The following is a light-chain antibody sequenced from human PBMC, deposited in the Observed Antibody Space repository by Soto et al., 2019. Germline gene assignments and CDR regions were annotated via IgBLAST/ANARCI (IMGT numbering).Light chain of an antibody. CDR3: QHYHGSPRT. Sequence: EIVLTQSPGTLSLSPGERATLSCRASQSVNTYLAWYQQKPGQAPRLLIYGASRRATGIPDRFSGSGSGTDFTLTISRLEPEDFVVYYCQHYHGSPRTFGGGTKVEIK. CDR2: GAS. J-gene: IGKJ4*01. V-gene: IGKV3-20*01. CDR1: QSVNTY.